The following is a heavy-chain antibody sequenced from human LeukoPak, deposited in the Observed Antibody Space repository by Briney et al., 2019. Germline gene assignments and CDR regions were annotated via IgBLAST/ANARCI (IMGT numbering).Heavy chain of an antibody. V-gene: IGHV3-74*01. CDR3: ARDTQWLVLYAFDI. CDR1: GFTFGNYW. CDR2: INSDGSST. Sequence: PGGSLRLSCTASGFTFGNYWMHWVRQAPGKGLVWVSRINSDGSSTTYADSVKGRFTISRDNAKNTLYLQMNSLRAEDTAVYYCARDTQWLVLYAFDIWGQGTMVTVSS. D-gene: IGHD6-19*01. J-gene: IGHJ3*02.